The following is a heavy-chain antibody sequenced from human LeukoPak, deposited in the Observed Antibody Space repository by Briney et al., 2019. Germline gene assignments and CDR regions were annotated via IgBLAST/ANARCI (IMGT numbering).Heavy chain of an antibody. V-gene: IGHV4-34*01. D-gene: IGHD1-26*01. J-gene: IGHJ3*02. Sequence: PSETLSLTCAVYGGSFSGYYWSWIRQPPGKGLEWIGEINHSGSTNYNPSLKSRVTISVDTSKNQFFLNLRSVTAADTAVYYCAREGVGPTDDAFDIWGQGTVVTVSS. CDR2: INHSGST. CDR1: GGSFSGYY. CDR3: AREGVGPTDDAFDI.